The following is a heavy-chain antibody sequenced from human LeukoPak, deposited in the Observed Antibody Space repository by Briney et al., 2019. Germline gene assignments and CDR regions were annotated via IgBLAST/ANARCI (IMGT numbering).Heavy chain of an antibody. Sequence: GGSLRLSCAASGFTVSSNYMSWVRQAPGKGLEWVSVIYSGGSTYYADSVKGRSTISRDNSKNTLYLQMNSLRAEDTAVYYCARPGETGEIDYWGQGTLVTVSS. J-gene: IGHJ4*02. V-gene: IGHV3-66*04. CDR1: GFTVSSNY. CDR2: IYSGGST. D-gene: IGHD7-27*01. CDR3: ARPGETGEIDY.